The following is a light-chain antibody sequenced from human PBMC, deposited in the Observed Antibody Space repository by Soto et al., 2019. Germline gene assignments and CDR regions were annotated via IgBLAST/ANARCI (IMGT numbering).Light chain of an antibody. Sequence: QPVLTQSPSASASLGASVKLTCTLSSGHSNYAIAWHQQQSEKGPRYLMKLNSDGSHSKGDGIPDRFLGSSSGAERYLTISSLQSEDEADYYCQTWGSGIVVFGGGTKVTVL. V-gene: IGLV4-69*01. CDR3: QTWGSGIVV. J-gene: IGLJ2*01. CDR2: LNSDGSH. CDR1: SGHSNYA.